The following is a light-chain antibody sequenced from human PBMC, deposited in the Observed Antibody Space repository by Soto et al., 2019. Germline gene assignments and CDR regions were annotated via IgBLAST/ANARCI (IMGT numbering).Light chain of an antibody. CDR3: SSFAGSNNFPDV. CDR2: EIN. V-gene: IGLV2-8*01. Sequence: QSALTQPPSASGSPGPSVTISCTGNSSDVGAYDYVSWYQQHPGKAPKLMIYEINKRPSGVPDRFSGSKSGNTASLNVSGLQAEDEADYYCSSFAGSNNFPDVFGTGTKLTVL. J-gene: IGLJ1*01. CDR1: SSDVGAYDY.